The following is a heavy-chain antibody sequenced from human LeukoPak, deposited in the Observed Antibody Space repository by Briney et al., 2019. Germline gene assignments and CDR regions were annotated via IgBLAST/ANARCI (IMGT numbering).Heavy chain of an antibody. V-gene: IGHV4-39*01. CDR3: ARQAESRIAVAATRLYYFDY. D-gene: IGHD6-19*01. CDR1: GGSISSTSYY. J-gene: IGHJ4*02. CDR2: IYYTGST. Sequence: PSETLSLTCTVSGGSISSTSYYWGWIRQPPGKGLEWIGTIYYTGSTYYNPSLKSRVTISVDRSKNQFSLKLRSVTAADTAVYYCARQAESRIAVAATRLYYFDYWGQGTLVTVSS.